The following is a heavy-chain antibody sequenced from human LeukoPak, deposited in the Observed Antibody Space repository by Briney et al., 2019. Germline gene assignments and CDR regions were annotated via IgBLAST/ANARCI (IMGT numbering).Heavy chain of an antibody. Sequence: GSLRLSCAASGFTFSSYNMNWVRQAPGKGLEWVSSITTSSTYTFYADSVKGRFTISRDNAKNSLYLQMNSLRAEDTAVYYCARDRRGYYDSSGYGHYFDYWGQGTLVTVSS. D-gene: IGHD3-22*01. J-gene: IGHJ4*02. CDR1: GFTFSSYN. V-gene: IGHV3-21*01. CDR2: ITTSSTYT. CDR3: ARDRRGYYDSSGYGHYFDY.